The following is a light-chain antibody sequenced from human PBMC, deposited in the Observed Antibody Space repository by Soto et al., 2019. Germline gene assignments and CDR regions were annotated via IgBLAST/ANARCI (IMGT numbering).Light chain of an antibody. Sequence: QSALTQPASVSGSPGQSITISCTGTSSDVGSYNYVSWYQQHPGKAPKLIIHDVSNRPSGITNRFSGSKSGNTASLTISGLQAEDEADYYCSSYTITSVAFGGGTKLTVL. CDR2: DVS. CDR3: SSYTITSVA. CDR1: SSDVGSYNY. V-gene: IGLV2-14*03. J-gene: IGLJ2*01.